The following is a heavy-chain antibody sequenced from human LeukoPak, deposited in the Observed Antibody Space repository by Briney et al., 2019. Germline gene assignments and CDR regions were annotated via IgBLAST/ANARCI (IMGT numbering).Heavy chain of an antibody. CDR3: TREGIGTTFSAWFDP. V-gene: IGHV3-23*01. CDR1: GFTFSIYA. J-gene: IGHJ5*02. D-gene: IGHD1-7*01. Sequence: GGSLRLSCAASGFTFSIYAMSWVRQAPGKGLEWVSTVSGSGHSTFYADSVRGRFTVSRDNSKNTLYLQVNSLRVEDTAVYYCTREGIGTTFSAWFDPWGQGTLVTVPS. CDR2: VSGSGHST.